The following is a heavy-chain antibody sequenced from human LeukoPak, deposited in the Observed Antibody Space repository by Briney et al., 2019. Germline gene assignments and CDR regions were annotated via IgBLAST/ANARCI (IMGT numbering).Heavy chain of an antibody. D-gene: IGHD3-3*01. CDR1: GGSISSGNYY. CDR3: AREGYDSL. CDR2: IYTSGST. Sequence: SETLSLTCTVFGGSISSGNYYWSWIRQPAGKGLEWIGHIYTSGSTNYNPSLKSRVTISVDTSKNQFSLKLSSVTAADTAVCYCAREGYDSLWGQGTLVTVSS. J-gene: IGHJ4*02. V-gene: IGHV4-61*09.